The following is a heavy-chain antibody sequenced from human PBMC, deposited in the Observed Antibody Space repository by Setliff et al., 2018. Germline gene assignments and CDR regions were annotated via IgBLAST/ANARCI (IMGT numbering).Heavy chain of an antibody. V-gene: IGHV3-48*01. CDR2: ISSRSDII. J-gene: IGHJ6*03. CDR1: GFTFSTYS. CDR3: ATNPRKGRSGGYYYDDPYYFYMDV. D-gene: IGHD3-22*01. Sequence: GESLKISCAASGFTFSTYSINWVRQAPGKGLEWIAYISSRSDIIYYADSVKGRFTISRDNAKNSLYLQLNSLRAEDTAVYYCATNPRKGRSGGYYYDDPYYFYMDVWGKGTTVTVSS.